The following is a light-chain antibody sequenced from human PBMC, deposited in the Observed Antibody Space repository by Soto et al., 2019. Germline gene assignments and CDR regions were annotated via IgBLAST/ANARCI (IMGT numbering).Light chain of an antibody. V-gene: IGKV3-20*01. CDR2: GAS. CDR3: QQYGSSPIT. Sequence: EIVLTQSPGTLSLSPGERATLSCRASQSVSSTYLAWYQQKPGQAPRLLIYGASSRATGIPDRFSGTVSGTDFTLTISRLEPEDFAVYYCQQYGSSPITFGQGTRLEIK. J-gene: IGKJ5*01. CDR1: QSVSSTY.